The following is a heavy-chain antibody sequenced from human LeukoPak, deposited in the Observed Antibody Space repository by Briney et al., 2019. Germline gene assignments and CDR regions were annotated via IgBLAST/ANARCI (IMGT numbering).Heavy chain of an antibody. Sequence: SETLSLTCTVSGGSISSYCWSWIRQPPGKGLEWIGYIYYSGSTNYNPSLKSRVTISVDTSKNQFSLKLSSVTAADTAVYYRARHGIAAAGLDYYYYGMDVCGQGTTVTVSS. CDR3: ARHGIAAAGLDYYYYGMDV. CDR1: GGSISSYC. J-gene: IGHJ6*02. V-gene: IGHV4-59*08. CDR2: IYYSGST. D-gene: IGHD6-13*01.